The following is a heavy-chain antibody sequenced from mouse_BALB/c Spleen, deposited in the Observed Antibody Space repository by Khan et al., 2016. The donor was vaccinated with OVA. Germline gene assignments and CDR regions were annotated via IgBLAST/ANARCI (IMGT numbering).Heavy chain of an antibody. J-gene: IGHJ3*01. CDR2: ISSGGHYT. CDR1: GFTFSTYG. D-gene: IGHD1-1*01. CDR3: ERLAYYYNSEGFAY. V-gene: IGHV5-6*01. Sequence: EVQLVESGGDFVKPGGSLKLSCAASGFTFSTYGMSWVRQTPDMRLEWVATISSGGHYTYYPDTVKGRFTISRDNAKNSLYLQMSSLKSEDTAIYYCERLAYYYNSEGFAYWGQGTLVTVSA.